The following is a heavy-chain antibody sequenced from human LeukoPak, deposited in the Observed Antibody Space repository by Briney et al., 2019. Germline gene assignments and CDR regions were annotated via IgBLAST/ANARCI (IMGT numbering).Heavy chain of an antibody. V-gene: IGHV1-46*01. CDR1: GYTFTSYH. J-gene: IGHJ4*02. CDR3: ATRVLPYCTKGVCYHGDY. Sequence: EASVKVSCKASGYTFTSYHMHWVRQAPGQGLEWMGVINPSGGSTNYAQKFQGRVTLTRDMSTSTVYMELSSLRSEDTAVYYCATRVLPYCTKGVCYHGDYWGQGTLVTVSS. CDR2: INPSGGST. D-gene: IGHD2-8*01.